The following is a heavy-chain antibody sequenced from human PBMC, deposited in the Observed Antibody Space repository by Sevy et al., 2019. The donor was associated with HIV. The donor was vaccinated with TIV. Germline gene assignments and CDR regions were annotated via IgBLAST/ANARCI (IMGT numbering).Heavy chain of an antibody. CDR2: IYYSGST. D-gene: IGHD6-19*01. V-gene: IGHV4-39*01. Sequence: SESLSLTCTVSGGSISSSSYYWGWIRQPPGKGLEWIGSIYYSGSTYYNPSLKSRVTISVDTSKNQFSLKLSSVTAADTAVYYCARHGDSSGFTDAFDIWGQGTMVTVSS. CDR1: GGSISSSSYY. CDR3: ARHGDSSGFTDAFDI. J-gene: IGHJ3*02.